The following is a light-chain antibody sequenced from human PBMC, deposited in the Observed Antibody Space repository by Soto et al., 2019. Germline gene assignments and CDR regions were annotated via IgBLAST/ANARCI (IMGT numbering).Light chain of an antibody. Sequence: QSVLTQPPSASGTPGQRVIISCSGSTSNIGSRSVYWYQQIPGTAPKVFIYENNRRPSGVPDRFSGSNSGTSASLAISGLPSYDEPDYYCATWHDSLSGPLFSGGTNVTVL. V-gene: IGLV1-47*01. CDR3: ATWHDSLSGPL. CDR1: TSNIGSRS. CDR2: ENN. J-gene: IGLJ2*01.